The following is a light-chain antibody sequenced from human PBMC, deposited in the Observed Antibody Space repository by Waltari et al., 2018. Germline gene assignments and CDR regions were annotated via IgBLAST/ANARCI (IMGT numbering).Light chain of an antibody. CDR3: QQYYTTPRT. J-gene: IGKJ1*01. V-gene: IGKV4-1*01. CDR1: KSVLYSSDNKNY. Sequence: DIVMTQSPDSLTVFLGERDNINCKSSKSVLYSSDNKNYLTWYQQKPGQPPKLLIYWASTRESGVPDRFSGSGSGTDFTLTISSLQAEDVAVYYCQQYYTTPRTFGQGTKVEIK. CDR2: WAS.